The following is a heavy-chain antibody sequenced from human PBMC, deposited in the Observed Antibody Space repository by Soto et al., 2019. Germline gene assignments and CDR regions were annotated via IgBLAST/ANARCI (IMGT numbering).Heavy chain of an antibody. CDR2: ISAYNGNT. CDR3: ARAGHYYDSSGHYGMDV. J-gene: IGHJ6*02. D-gene: IGHD3-22*01. CDR1: GYTFTSYG. Sequence: GASVKVSCKASGYTFTSYGISWVRQAPGQGLEWMGWISAYNGNTNYAQKLQGRVTMTTDTSTSTAYMELRSLRSDDTAVYYCARAGHYYDSSGHYGMDVWGQGTTVTVSS. V-gene: IGHV1-18*01.